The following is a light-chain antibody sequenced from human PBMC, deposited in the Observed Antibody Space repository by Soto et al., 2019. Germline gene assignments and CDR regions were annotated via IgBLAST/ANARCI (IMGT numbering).Light chain of an antibody. CDR3: QQRSNLPFT. CDR2: DSS. Sequence: EIVLTQSPATLSLSPGERATLSCRASQSVSSYLACYQQKPGQAPRLLIYDSSNRATGIPARFSGSGSGTDFTLTISSLEPEDFAVYYCQQRSNLPFTFGPGTKLDIK. V-gene: IGKV3-11*01. CDR1: QSVSSY. J-gene: IGKJ3*01.